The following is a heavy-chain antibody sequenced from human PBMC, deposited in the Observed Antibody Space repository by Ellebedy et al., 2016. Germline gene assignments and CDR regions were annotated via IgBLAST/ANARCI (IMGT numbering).Heavy chain of an antibody. CDR1: GGSVRSGRYY. Sequence: TLSLXCTVSGGSVRSGRYYWSWIRQPPGKALEWLARIDWDDDKYYSTSLKTRLTISKDTSKNQVVLTMTNMDPVDTATYYCARIRGGDYSSGEWGQGTLVTVSS. J-gene: IGHJ4*02. D-gene: IGHD4-17*01. CDR3: ARIRGGDYSSGE. V-gene: IGHV2-70*11. CDR2: IDWDDDK.